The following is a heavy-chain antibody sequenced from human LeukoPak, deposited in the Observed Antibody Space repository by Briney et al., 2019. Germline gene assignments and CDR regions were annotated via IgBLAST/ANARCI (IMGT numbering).Heavy chain of an antibody. CDR1: GGSISSTTYY. CDR3: ARHDHSDYGDPNWFDP. D-gene: IGHD4-17*01. CDR2: ISYSGCT. V-gene: IGHV4-39*01. J-gene: IGHJ5*02. Sequence: SETLSLTCTVSGGSISSTTYYWGWVRQPPGKGLEWIGSISYSGCTFYNPSLRSRVTILVDTPKNKFSLRLSSVTPADTAVYYCARHDHSDYGDPNWFDPWGQGTLFTVSS.